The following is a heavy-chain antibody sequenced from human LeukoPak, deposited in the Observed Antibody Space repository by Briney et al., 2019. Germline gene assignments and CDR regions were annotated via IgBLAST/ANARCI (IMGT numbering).Heavy chain of an antibody. V-gene: IGHV3-13*01. D-gene: IGHD3-9*01. J-gene: IGHJ6*02. Sequence: PGGPLRLSCAASGFTFSRYGMHWVRQATGKGLEWVSAIGTAGDAYYPGSVKGRFTISRENAKNSLYLQMNSLRAEDTAVYYCARALYYDILTGPYIYYGMDVWGQGTTVTVSS. CDR2: IGTAGDA. CDR1: GFTFSRYG. CDR3: ARALYYDILTGPYIYYGMDV.